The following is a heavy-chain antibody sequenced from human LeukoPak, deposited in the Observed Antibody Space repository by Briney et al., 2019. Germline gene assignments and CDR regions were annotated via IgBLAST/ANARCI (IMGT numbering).Heavy chain of an antibody. CDR3: AREPYYYGSGTPGGAFDI. CDR2: IYSGGST. J-gene: IGHJ3*02. D-gene: IGHD3-10*01. Sequence: GGSLRLSCAASGFTVSSNYMSWVRQAPGKGLEWVSVIYSGGSTYYADSVKGRFTISRDNSKNTLYLQMNSLRAEDTAVYYCAREPYYYGSGTPGGAFDIWGQGTMVTVSS. CDR1: GFTVSSNY. V-gene: IGHV3-53*01.